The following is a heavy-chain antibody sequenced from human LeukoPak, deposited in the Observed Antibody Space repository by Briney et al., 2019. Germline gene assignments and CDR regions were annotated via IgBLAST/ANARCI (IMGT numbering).Heavy chain of an antibody. CDR3: ATADYYYMDV. Sequence: GGSLRLSCAASGFIFNSYGMHWVRQAPGKGLEWVAFIRYDGSDKYYADSVKGRFTISRDNSKDTLYLQMNSLRSEDTAVYYCATADYYYMDVWGKGTTVTVSS. V-gene: IGHV3-30*02. CDR2: IRYDGSDK. J-gene: IGHJ6*03. CDR1: GFIFNSYG.